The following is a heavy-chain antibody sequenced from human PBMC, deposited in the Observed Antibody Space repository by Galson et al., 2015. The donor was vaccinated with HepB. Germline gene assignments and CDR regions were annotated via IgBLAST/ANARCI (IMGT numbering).Heavy chain of an antibody. CDR1: GYVFSRYS. Sequence: SVKVSCKASGYVFSRYSISWVRQAPGQGLEWMGWISTYTANTNYAQKLQDRVIMTTDASTNTAYMELRSLRSDDTAVYYCARDWTYYSDKADVSDIWGQGTMVTVSS. CDR3: ARDWTYYSDKADVSDI. D-gene: IGHD3-22*01. J-gene: IGHJ3*02. CDR2: ISTYTANT. V-gene: IGHV1-18*04.